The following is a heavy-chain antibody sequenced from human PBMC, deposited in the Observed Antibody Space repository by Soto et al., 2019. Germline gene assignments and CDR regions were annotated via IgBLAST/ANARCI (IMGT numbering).Heavy chain of an antibody. CDR1: GFTCSDYA. V-gene: IGHV3-30*18. CDR3: AKAGRQWLVTSDFNY. Sequence: VQLVESGGGVVQPGRSLRLSCSASGFTCSDYAMHWVRQAPVKGLEWVAVVSHDGRNTHYADSVKGRFTISRDSSKHTVALDMTRLSAEDTAVYYCAKAGRQWLVTSDFNYWGQGALVTVSS. CDR2: VSHDGRNT. D-gene: IGHD6-19*01. J-gene: IGHJ4*02.